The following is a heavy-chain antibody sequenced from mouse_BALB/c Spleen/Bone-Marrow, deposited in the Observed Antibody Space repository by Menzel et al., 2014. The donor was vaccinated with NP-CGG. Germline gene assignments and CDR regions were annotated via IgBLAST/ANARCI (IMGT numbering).Heavy chain of an antibody. J-gene: IGHJ3*01. CDR3: AREGYDYDWFAY. CDR1: GYAFSSYW. D-gene: IGHD2-4*01. CDR2: IYPGDGDT. V-gene: IGHV1-80*01. Sequence: VRLVSSVKISCKASGYAFSSYWMNWVKQRPGQGLEWIGQIYPGDGDTNYNGKFKGKATLTADKSSSTAYMQLSSLTSEDSAVYFCAREGYDYDWFAYWGQGTLVTVSA.